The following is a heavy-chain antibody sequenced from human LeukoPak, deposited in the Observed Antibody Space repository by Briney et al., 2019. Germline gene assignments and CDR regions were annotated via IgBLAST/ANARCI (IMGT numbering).Heavy chain of an antibody. V-gene: IGHV1-69*13. J-gene: IGHJ4*02. CDR3: ARDAALGVVPAAMGFDY. CDR1: GGTFSSYA. D-gene: IGHD2-2*01. Sequence: ASVKVSFKASGGTFSSYAISWVRQAPGQGGEWMGGIIPIFGTANYAQKFQGRVTITADESTSTAYMELSSLRSEDTAVYYCARDAALGVVPAAMGFDYWGQGTLVTVSS. CDR2: IIPIFGTA.